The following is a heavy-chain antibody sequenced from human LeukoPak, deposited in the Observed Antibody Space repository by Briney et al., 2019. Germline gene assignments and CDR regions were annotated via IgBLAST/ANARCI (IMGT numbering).Heavy chain of an antibody. J-gene: IGHJ3*02. V-gene: IGHV3-48*01. CDR2: ISHTGDTT. Sequence: GGSLRLSCAASGFTFSSYTMNWVRQAPGKGLEYLSFISHTGDTTYYEDSVKGRFTISRDNAENALYLQMNSLRAEDTAVYYCVRNYLYAFDIWGQGTMVTVSS. CDR1: GFTFSSYT. D-gene: IGHD2/OR15-2a*01. CDR3: VRNYLYAFDI.